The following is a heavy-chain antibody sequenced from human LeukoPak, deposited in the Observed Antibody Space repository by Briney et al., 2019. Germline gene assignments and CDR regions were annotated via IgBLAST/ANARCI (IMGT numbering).Heavy chain of an antibody. V-gene: IGHV3-23*01. CDR1: GFTFSSYA. J-gene: IGHJ4*02. Sequence: GGSLRLSCAASGFTFSSYAMSWVPQAPGKGLEWVSVISGSGGSTYYADSVKGRFTISRDNAKNSMYLQMNSLRAEDTAVYYCTRDPGRCTSTSCYPDYWGQGTLVTVSS. CDR3: TRDPGRCTSTSCYPDY. D-gene: IGHD2-2*01. CDR2: ISGSGGST.